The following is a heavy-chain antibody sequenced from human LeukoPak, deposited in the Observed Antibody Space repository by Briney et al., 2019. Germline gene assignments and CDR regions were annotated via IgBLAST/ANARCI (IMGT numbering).Heavy chain of an antibody. CDR1: GYTFTGYY. D-gene: IGHD4-23*01. Sequence: ASVMVSCKASGYTFTGYYVHWVRQAPGQGLEWMGWINGNSGGTKYAQKFQGRVTMTRDTSISTAYMELSSLRSDDTAVYFCARDQATVATPWWDHWGQGTLVTVSS. V-gene: IGHV1-2*02. CDR2: INGNSGGT. CDR3: ARDQATVATPWWDH. J-gene: IGHJ4*02.